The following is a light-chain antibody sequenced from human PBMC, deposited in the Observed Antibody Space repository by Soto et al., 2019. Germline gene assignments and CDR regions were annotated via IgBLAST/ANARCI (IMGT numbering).Light chain of an antibody. CDR1: QSVSSSD. V-gene: IGKV3-20*01. CDR2: VAS. CDR3: QQYGSSPLEVT. J-gene: IGKJ1*01. Sequence: EIVLTQSPGTLSLSPGERATLSCRASQSVSSSDFAWYEQKPGQAPRLHIYVASSRATGIPDRFSGSGYGTDFALTISRLEPEDFAVYYCQQYGSSPLEVTFRQGTKVESK.